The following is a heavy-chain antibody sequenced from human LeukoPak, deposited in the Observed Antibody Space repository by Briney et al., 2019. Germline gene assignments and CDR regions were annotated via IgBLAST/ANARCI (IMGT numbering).Heavy chain of an antibody. J-gene: IGHJ5*02. CDR1: GGSISSSSYY. CDR2: IYYSGST. D-gene: IGHD2-15*01. CDR3: ARRAGDIVARFDP. Sequence: SETLSLTCTVSGGSISSSSYYWGWIRQPPGKGLEWIGSIYYSGSTYYNPSLKSRVTISVDTSKNQFSLKLSSVTAADTAVYYCARRAGDIVARFDPWGQGTLVTVSS. V-gene: IGHV4-39*01.